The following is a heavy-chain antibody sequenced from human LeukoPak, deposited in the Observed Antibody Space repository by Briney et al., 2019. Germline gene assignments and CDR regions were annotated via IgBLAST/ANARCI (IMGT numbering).Heavy chain of an antibody. CDR3: ARGGSGGTLEH. D-gene: IGHD6-19*01. J-gene: IGHJ1*01. Sequence: SVKVSCKASGGTFSSYAISWVRQAPGQGLKWMGGIIHIFGTANYAQKFQGRVTITPDESTSTAYMELSSLRSEDTAVYYCARGGSGGTLEHWGQGTLVTVSS. CDR1: GGTFSSYA. CDR2: IIHIFGTA. V-gene: IGHV1-69*01.